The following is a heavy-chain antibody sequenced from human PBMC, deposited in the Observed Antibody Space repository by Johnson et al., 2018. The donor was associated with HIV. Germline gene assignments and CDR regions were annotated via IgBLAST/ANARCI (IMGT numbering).Heavy chain of an antibody. CDR3: ASPSGSSRLAFDV. J-gene: IGHJ3*01. D-gene: IGHD1-26*01. V-gene: IGHV3-30*02. CDR1: GFTFSNYG. Sequence: VQLVESGGGVVQPGRSLRLSCAASGFTFSNYGMHWARQAPGKRLEWVAFIRYDGNSKYYADSVKGRFSVSRDNSKNTLYLQMNSLRAEYTAVYYCASPSGSSRLAFDVWGQGTMVTVSS. CDR2: IRYDGNSK.